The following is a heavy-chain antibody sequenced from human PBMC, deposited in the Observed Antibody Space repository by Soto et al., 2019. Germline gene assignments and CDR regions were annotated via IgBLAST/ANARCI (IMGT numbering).Heavy chain of an antibody. V-gene: IGHV4-4*02. D-gene: IGHD4-4*01. J-gene: IGHJ4*02. CDR3: ASYPASPTVSTDY. CDR1: SGSISSTNW. CDR2: IYHSGST. Sequence: QVQLQESGPGLVKPSGTLSLTCAVSSGSISSTNWWSWVRQPPGKGLDWIGEIYHSGSTNYNPSLKSRVTISVDKSKNQFSLKLSSVTAADTAVYYCASYPASPTVSTDYWGQGTLVTVSS.